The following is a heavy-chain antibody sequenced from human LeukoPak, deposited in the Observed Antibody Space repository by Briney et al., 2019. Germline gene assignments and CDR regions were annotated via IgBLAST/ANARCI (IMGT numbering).Heavy chain of an antibody. Sequence: SETLSLTCTVSGGSISSYYWSWIRQPAGKGLEWIGRIYTSGGINYNPSLKSRVTMSVDTSKNQFSLKLSSVTAADTAVYYCARGTPYSSGWYPPVRFDYWGQGTLVTVSS. D-gene: IGHD6-19*01. J-gene: IGHJ4*02. V-gene: IGHV4-4*07. CDR2: IYTSGGI. CDR3: ARGTPYSSGWYPPVRFDY. CDR1: GGSISSYY.